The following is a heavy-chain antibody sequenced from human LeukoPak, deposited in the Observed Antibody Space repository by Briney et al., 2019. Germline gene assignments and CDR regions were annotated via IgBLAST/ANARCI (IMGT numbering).Heavy chain of an antibody. CDR1: GGSFSGYY. CDR3: ARGRYYGSGSYSHLYYFDY. CDR2: INHSGST. D-gene: IGHD3-10*01. V-gene: IGHV4-34*01. Sequence: SETLSLTCAVYGGSFSGYYWSWIRQPPGKGLEWIGEINHSGSTNYNPSLKNRVTISVDTSKNQFSLKLSSVTAADTAVYYCARGRYYGSGSYSHLYYFDYWGQGTLVTVSS. J-gene: IGHJ4*02.